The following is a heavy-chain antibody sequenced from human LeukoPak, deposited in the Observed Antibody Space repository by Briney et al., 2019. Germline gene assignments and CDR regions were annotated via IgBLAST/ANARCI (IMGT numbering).Heavy chain of an antibody. Sequence: GGSLRLSCAASGFTFSDYYMSWIRQAPGKGLEWVSYISSSGSTIYYADSVKGRFTISRDNSKNTLYLQMNSLRGEDTAVYYCAKDSTGISFFDYWGQGTLVTVSS. CDR2: ISSSGSTI. CDR1: GFTFSDYY. V-gene: IGHV3-11*04. CDR3: AKDSTGISFFDY. J-gene: IGHJ4*02. D-gene: IGHD2-2*01.